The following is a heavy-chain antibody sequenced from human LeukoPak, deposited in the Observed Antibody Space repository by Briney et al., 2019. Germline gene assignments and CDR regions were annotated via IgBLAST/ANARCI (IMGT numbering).Heavy chain of an antibody. V-gene: IGHV4-30-4*08. Sequence: SETLSLTCTVSGGSISSGDYYWSWIRQPPGKGLEWIGYIYYSGSTYYNPSLESRVTISVDTSKNQFSLKLSSVTAADTAVYYCARNYGSGPGLMDVWGQGTTVTVSS. CDR3: ARNYGSGPGLMDV. J-gene: IGHJ6*02. D-gene: IGHD3-10*01. CDR2: IYYSGST. CDR1: GGSISSGDYY.